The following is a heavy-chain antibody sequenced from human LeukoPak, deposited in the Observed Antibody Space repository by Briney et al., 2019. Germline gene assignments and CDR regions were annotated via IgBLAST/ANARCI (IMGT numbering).Heavy chain of an antibody. J-gene: IGHJ4*02. D-gene: IGHD2-15*01. CDR1: GLTFSSYW. Sequence: GGSLRLSCAASGLTFSSYWMHWVRQAPGKGLVWVSRINSDGSSTSYADSVKGRFTISRDNAKNTLYLQMNSLRAEDTAVYYCARDPRYCSGGSCYSGFDYWGQGTLVTVSS. V-gene: IGHV3-74*01. CDR3: ARDPRYCSGGSCYSGFDY. CDR2: INSDGSST.